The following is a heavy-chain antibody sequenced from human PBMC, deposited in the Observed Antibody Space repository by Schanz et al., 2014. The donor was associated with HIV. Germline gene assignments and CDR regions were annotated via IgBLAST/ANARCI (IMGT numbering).Heavy chain of an antibody. CDR3: VREGVTGYYDG. CDR1: GFTFSSYA. Sequence: VQLVESGGGMVQPGGSLRLSCAASGFTFSSYAMHWVRQAPGKGLEWVAVISYDGSNKNYADSVKGRFTISRDNAKNSLFLQMERLRAEDTALYYCVREGVTGYYDGWGQGTLVTVSS. CDR2: ISYDGSNK. D-gene: IGHD3-9*01. V-gene: IGHV3-30-3*01. J-gene: IGHJ4*02.